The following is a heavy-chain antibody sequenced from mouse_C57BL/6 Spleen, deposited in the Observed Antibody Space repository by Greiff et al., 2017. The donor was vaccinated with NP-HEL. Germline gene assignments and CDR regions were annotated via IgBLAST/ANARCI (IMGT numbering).Heavy chain of an antibody. CDR3: ARERADSSGYYFDY. Sequence: VKLVESGPGLVQPSQSLSITCTVSGFSLTSYGVHWVRQSPGKGLEWLGVIWSGGSTDYNAAFISRLSISKDNSKSQVFFKMNSLQADDTAIYYCARERADSSGYYFDYWGQGTTLTVSS. V-gene: IGHV2-2*01. J-gene: IGHJ2*01. D-gene: IGHD3-2*02. CDR2: IWSGGST. CDR1: GFSLTSYG.